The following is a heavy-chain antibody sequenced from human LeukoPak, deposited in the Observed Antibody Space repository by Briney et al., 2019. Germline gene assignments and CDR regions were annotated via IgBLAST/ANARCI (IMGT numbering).Heavy chain of an antibody. V-gene: IGHV3-66*01. J-gene: IGHJ4*02. CDR3: ARVNDYYGSHFDY. CDR2: IYSGGST. Sequence: PGGSLRLSCAASGFTVISNYMSWVRQAPGKGLGWVSVIYSGGSTNYADSVRGRFTISRDTSKNTLYLQMNSLRGEDTAVYYCARVNDYYGSHFDYWGQGTLVTVSS. D-gene: IGHD3-22*01. CDR1: GFTVISNY.